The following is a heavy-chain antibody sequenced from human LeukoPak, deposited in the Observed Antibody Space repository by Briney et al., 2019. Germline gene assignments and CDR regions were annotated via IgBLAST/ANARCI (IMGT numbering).Heavy chain of an antibody. J-gene: IGHJ6*02. CDR2: ISAYNGNT. Sequence: ASVKASCKASGYTFTSYGISWVRQAPGQGLEWMGWISAYNGNTNYAQKLQGRVTMTTDTSTSTAYMELRSLRSDDTAVYYCARSSGSGSYYQIYYYYGMDVWGQGTTVTVSS. D-gene: IGHD3-10*01. CDR3: ARSSGSGSYYQIYYYYGMDV. V-gene: IGHV1-18*01. CDR1: GYTFTSYG.